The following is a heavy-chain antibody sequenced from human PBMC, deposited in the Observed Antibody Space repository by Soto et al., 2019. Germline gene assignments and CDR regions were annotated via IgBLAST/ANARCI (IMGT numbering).Heavy chain of an antibody. CDR2: ISAYNGNT. CDR3: ARWTYYDSSGYVDD. Sequence: EASVKVSCKASGYTFTSYGISWVRQAPGQGLEWMGWISAYNGNTNYAQKLQGRVTMTTDTSTSTAYMELRSLRSDDTAVYYCARWTYYDSSGYVDDWGKGTLVTVSS. J-gene: IGHJ4*02. V-gene: IGHV1-18*01. D-gene: IGHD3-22*01. CDR1: GYTFTSYG.